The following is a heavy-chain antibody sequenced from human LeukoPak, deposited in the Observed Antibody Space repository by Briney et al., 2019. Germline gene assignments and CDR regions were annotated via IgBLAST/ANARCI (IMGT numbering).Heavy chain of an antibody. CDR2: TYYSGNT. J-gene: IGHJ6*02. CDR3: ALSIGGYSPYYYGMDV. V-gene: IGHV4-59*01. Sequence: SETLSLTCTVSGGSIITYYWSWIRQPPGKGLEWIGYTYYSGNTNYNPSLESRVAISVDTSKSQFSLRLTSVTPADTAVYYCALSIGGYSPYYYGMDVWGQGTTVTVSS. CDR1: GGSIITYY. D-gene: IGHD5-18*01.